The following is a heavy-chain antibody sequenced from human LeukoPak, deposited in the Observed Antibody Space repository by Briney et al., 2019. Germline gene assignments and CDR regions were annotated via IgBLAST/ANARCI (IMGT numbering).Heavy chain of an antibody. CDR3: AKGALRGYGGYDRVGFALN. V-gene: IGHV3-23*01. CDR1: GFTFSSYA. CDR2: INGGGGST. Sequence: SLRLSCAASGFTFSSYAMSWVRQAPGKGLEWVSGINGGGGSTYYADSVKGRFTISRDNSKNTLYLQMNSLRAEDTAVYYCAKGALRGYGGYDRVGFALNWGQGTLVTVSS. D-gene: IGHD5-12*01. J-gene: IGHJ4*02.